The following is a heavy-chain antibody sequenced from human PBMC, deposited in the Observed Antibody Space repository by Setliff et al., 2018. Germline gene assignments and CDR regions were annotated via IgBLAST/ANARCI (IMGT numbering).Heavy chain of an antibody. J-gene: IGHJ3*02. Sequence: GGSLRLSCAASGFIFSGSAIHWVRQASGKGLEWVGRIRDKYNSYAIAYAASVEGRFTISRDDSKNMAYLQMNSLRTEDTAVYYCARPRKSYSSGWYRNGDAFDIWGQGTMVTVSS. D-gene: IGHD6-19*01. CDR1: GFIFSGSA. CDR2: IRDKYNSYAI. CDR3: ARPRKSYSSGWYRNGDAFDI. V-gene: IGHV3-73*01.